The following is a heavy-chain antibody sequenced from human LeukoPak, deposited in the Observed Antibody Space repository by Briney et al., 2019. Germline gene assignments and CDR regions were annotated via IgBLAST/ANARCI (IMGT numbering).Heavy chain of an antibody. CDR1: GFTVSSNY. J-gene: IGHJ4*02. V-gene: IGHV3-66*01. CDR3: ARESAPGYIDY. CDR2: IYSYGTT. D-gene: IGHD6-13*01. Sequence: GGSLRLSCAASGFTVSSNYMTWVRQAPGKGLEWVSVIYSYGTTYYADSVKGRFTISRDNSKNTVFLQMNSLRVEDTAVYYRARESAPGYIDYWGQGTLVTVSS.